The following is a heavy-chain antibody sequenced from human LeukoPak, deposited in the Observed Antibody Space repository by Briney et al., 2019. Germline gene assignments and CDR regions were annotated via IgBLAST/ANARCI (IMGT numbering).Heavy chain of an antibody. CDR2: IWYDGTKK. CDR1: GFTFSSYG. V-gene: IGHV3-33*06. D-gene: IGHD2-15*01. J-gene: IGHJ4*02. CDR3: AKDLLHGFFTLDY. Sequence: GGSLRLSCATSGFTFSSYGMSWVRPAPGKGLEWVSLIWYDGTKKYYADSVKGRFTISRDNSRNTLYLLMNSLRAEDTAVYYCAKDLLHGFFTLDYWGQGTLVTVSS.